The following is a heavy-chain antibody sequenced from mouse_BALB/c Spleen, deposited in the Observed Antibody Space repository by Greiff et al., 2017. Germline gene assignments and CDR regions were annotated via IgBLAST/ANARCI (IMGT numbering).Heavy chain of an antibody. CDR2: IRLKSNNYAT. J-gene: IGHJ4*01. CDR3: TAYDYGAMDY. D-gene: IGHD6-5*01. V-gene: IGHV6-6*02. CDR1: GFTFSNYW. Sequence: EVKLEESGGGLVQPGGSMKLSCVASGFTFSNYWMNWVRLSPEKGLEWVAEIRLKSNNYATHYAESVKGRFTISRDDSKSSVYLQMNNLRAEDTGIFYCTAYDYGAMDYWGQGTSVTVSS.